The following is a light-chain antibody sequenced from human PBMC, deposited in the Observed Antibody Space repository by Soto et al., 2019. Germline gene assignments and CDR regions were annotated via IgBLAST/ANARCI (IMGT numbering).Light chain of an antibody. J-gene: IGKJ5*01. V-gene: IGKV1-9*01. CDR2: IAS. Sequence: IQLTQSPSSLSASVGDRVAITCRASQGIRSYLAWYQQKPGEAPKLLISIASILQSGVPSRFSGSGSGTDFTLTISSLQPEDFATYYCQHADSFPLITFGQGTRLEIK. CDR3: QHADSFPLIT. CDR1: QGIRSY.